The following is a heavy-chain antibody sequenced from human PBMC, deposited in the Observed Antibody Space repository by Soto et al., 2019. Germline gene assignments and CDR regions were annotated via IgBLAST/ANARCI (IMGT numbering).Heavy chain of an antibody. Sequence: QITLKESGPMLVTPTQTLTLTCTFSGFSLNTNGVGVGWIRQPPGKALEWLALLFWDDEKRSSPYLKCRLTITEDTSANQVVLTLTTMDPVDTATYYCVHSPNSGYNYIRWFVPSGQGALVTVSS. J-gene: IGHJ5*02. V-gene: IGHV2-5*02. CDR2: LFWDDEK. CDR3: VHSPNSGYNYIRWFVP. D-gene: IGHD5-12*01. CDR1: GFSLNTNGVG.